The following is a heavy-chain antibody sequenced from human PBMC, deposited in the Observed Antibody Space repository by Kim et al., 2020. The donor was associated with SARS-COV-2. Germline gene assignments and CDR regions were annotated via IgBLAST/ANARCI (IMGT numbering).Heavy chain of an antibody. CDR3: ARDRECGGDCYRNYYFDY. D-gene: IGHD2-21*02. CDR1: GGSISSYY. V-gene: IGHV4-4*07. Sequence: SETLSLTCTVSGGSISSYYWSWIRQPAGKGLEWIGRIYTSGSTNYNPSLKSRVTMSVDTSKNQFSLKLSSVTAADTAVYYCARDRECGGDCYRNYYFDYWGQGTLVTVSS. J-gene: IGHJ4*02. CDR2: IYTSGST.